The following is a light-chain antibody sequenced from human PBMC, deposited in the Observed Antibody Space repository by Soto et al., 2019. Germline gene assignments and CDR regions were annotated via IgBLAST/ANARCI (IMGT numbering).Light chain of an antibody. CDR1: QSVSSN. CDR2: GAS. V-gene: IGKV3-15*01. Sequence: EIVMTQSPATLSVSPGERATLSCRASQSVSSNLALYQQKPGQAPRLLIYGASTRATGIPARFSGSGSGTEFTLTISSLQSEDFAVYDCQQYNNWPQAFGQGTKVEIK. J-gene: IGKJ1*01. CDR3: QQYNNWPQA.